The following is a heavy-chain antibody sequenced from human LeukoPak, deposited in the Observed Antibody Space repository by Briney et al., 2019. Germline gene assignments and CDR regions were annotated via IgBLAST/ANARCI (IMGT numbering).Heavy chain of an antibody. CDR1: GFTFSSYA. V-gene: IGHV3-30*04. CDR3: ARMPIVVVTASLDY. D-gene: IGHD2-21*02. Sequence: PGGSLRLSCAASGFTFSSYAMHWVRQAPGKGLEWVAVISYDGSNKYYADSVKGRFTISRDNSKNTLYLQMNSLRAEDTAVYYCARMPIVVVTASLDYWGQGTLVTVSS. J-gene: IGHJ4*02. CDR2: ISYDGSNK.